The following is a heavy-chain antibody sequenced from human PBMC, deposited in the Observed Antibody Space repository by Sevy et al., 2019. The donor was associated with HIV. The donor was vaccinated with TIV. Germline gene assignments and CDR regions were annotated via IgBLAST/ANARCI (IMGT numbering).Heavy chain of an antibody. CDR1: VFTFSSYG. Sequence: GGSLRLSCAASVFTFSSYGMHWVRQAPGKGLEWVAVISYDGSNKYYADSVKGRFTISRDNSKNTRYPQMNSLRAEDTAVYYCAKDVDSSGYYYEYYYYYGMDVWGQGTTVTVSS. CDR3: AKDVDSSGYYYEYYYYYGMDV. J-gene: IGHJ6*02. D-gene: IGHD3-22*01. CDR2: ISYDGSNK. V-gene: IGHV3-30*18.